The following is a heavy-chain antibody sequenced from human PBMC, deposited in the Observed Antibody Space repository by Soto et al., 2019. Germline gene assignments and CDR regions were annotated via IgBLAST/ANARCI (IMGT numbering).Heavy chain of an antibody. V-gene: IGHV3-30*18. CDR2: ISYDGSNK. CDR1: GFTFSSYG. CDR3: AKDQQQLVLHYYYYYGMDV. J-gene: IGHJ6*02. D-gene: IGHD6-13*01. Sequence: PGGSLRLSCAASGFTFSSYGMHWVRQAPGKGLEWVAVISYDGSNKYYADSVKGRFTISRDNSKNTLYLQMNSLRAEDTAVYYCAKDQQQLVLHYYYYYGMDVWGQGTTVTVSS.